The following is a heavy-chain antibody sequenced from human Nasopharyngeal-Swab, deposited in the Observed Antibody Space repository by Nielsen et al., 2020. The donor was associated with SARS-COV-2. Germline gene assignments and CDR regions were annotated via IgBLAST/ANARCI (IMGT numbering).Heavy chain of an antibody. CDR1: GFTFSSYA. D-gene: IGHD6-13*01. CDR2: ISGSGGST. J-gene: IGHJ4*02. Sequence: GGSLRLSCAASGFTFSSYAMSWVRQAPGKGLEWVSAISGSGGSTYYADSVKGRFTISRDNSKNTLYLQMNSLRAEDTAVYYCAKDADSSSWYDEPGYNFDYWGQGTLVTVSS. V-gene: IGHV3-23*01. CDR3: AKDADSSSWYDEPGYNFDY.